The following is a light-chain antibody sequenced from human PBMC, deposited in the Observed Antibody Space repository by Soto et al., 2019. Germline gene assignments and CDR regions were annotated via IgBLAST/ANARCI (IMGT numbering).Light chain of an antibody. CDR2: DAS. Sequence: EIVLTQSPATLSLCPGERATLSCRASQSVSSYLAWYQQKPGQAPRLLIYDASNRATGIPARFSGSGSGTDFTLTISSLEPEDFAVYYGQQRSNWPFSITFGQGTRLAIK. CDR1: QSVSSY. J-gene: IGKJ5*01. CDR3: QQRSNWPFSIT. V-gene: IGKV3-11*01.